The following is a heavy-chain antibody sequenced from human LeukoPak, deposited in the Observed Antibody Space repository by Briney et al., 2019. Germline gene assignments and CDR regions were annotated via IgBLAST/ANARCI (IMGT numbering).Heavy chain of an antibody. Sequence: GRSLRLSCAASGFTFSSYAMHWVRQAPGKGLEYVAAISSNGGSTYYAGSVKGRFTISRDNSKNTLYLQMGSLRADDMAVYYCAREISPGNWFDPWGQGTLVTVSS. J-gene: IGHJ5*02. CDR3: AREISPGNWFDP. V-gene: IGHV3-64*02. D-gene: IGHD1-26*01. CDR2: ISSNGGST. CDR1: GFTFSSYA.